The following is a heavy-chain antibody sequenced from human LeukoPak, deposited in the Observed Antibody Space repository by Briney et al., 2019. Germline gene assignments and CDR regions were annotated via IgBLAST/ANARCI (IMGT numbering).Heavy chain of an antibody. Sequence: SVKVSCKASGGTFSSYAISWVRQAPGQGLEWMGRIIPILGIANYAQKFQGRVTITADKSTSTAYMELSSLRSDDTAVYYCAGAEGTRPSSDWGQGTLVTVSS. CDR2: IIPILGIA. D-gene: IGHD1-1*01. CDR1: GGTFSSYA. CDR3: AGAEGTRPSSD. J-gene: IGHJ4*02. V-gene: IGHV1-69*04.